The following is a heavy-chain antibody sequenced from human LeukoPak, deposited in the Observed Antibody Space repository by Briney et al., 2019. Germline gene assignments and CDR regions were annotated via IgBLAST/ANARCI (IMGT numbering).Heavy chain of an antibody. D-gene: IGHD6-6*01. J-gene: IGHJ5*02. CDR2: IYPGDSDT. Sequence: GESLKISCKGSGCSFTSYWIGWVRQMPGKGLEWMGIIYPGDSDTRYSPSFQGQVTISVDKSISTAYLQWSSLKASDTAMYYCARRTKGYSSSWWFDPWGQGTLVTVSS. V-gene: IGHV5-51*01. CDR3: ARRTKGYSSSWWFDP. CDR1: GCSFTSYW.